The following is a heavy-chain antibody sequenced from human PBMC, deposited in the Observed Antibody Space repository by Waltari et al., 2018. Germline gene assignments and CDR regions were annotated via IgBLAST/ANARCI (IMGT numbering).Heavy chain of an antibody. CDR1: VFRSSSHY. CDR3: AKKPYDHAYGDYFDY. Sequence: VFRSSSHYMTWVRQAPEKGLEWVSSISDNGIITFYGDSVKGRFTISRDNSKSTLYLQLSGLRAEDTAVYYCAKKPYDHAYGDYFDYWGQGTLVTVSS. D-gene: IGHD4-17*01. J-gene: IGHJ4*02. V-gene: IGHV3-23*01. CDR2: ISDNGIIT.